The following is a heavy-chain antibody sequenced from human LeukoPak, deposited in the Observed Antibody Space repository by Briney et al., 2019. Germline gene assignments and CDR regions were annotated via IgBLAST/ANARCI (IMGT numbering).Heavy chain of an antibody. CDR2: IYTSGST. V-gene: IGHV4-4*07. Sequence: PSETLSLTCAVSGDSFSTSYWTWIRQPAGKVLEWIGRIYTSGSTNYNPSLKSRVTMSIDTSKKQFSLKLSSVTAAVTAVYYCARDLGYDSSDYHYWGQGTLVTVSS. J-gene: IGHJ4*02. D-gene: IGHD3-22*01. CDR3: ARDLGYDSSDYHY. CDR1: GDSFSTSY.